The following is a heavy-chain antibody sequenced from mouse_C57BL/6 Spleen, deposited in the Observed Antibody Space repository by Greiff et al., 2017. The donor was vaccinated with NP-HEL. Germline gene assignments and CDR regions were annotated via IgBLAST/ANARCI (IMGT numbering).Heavy chain of an antibody. D-gene: IGHD2-4*01. J-gene: IGHJ1*03. Sequence: VQLHQPGAELVKPGASVKMSCKASGYTFTSYWITWVKQRPGQGLEWIGDIYPGSGSTNYNEKFKSKATLTVDTSSSTAYMQLSSLTSEDSAVYYCARDDYDAWYFDVWGTGTTVTVSS. CDR3: ARDDYDAWYFDV. V-gene: IGHV1-55*01. CDR2: IYPGSGST. CDR1: GYTFTSYW.